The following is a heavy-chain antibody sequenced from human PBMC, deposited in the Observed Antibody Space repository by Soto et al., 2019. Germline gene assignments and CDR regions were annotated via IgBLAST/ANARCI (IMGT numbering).Heavy chain of an antibody. D-gene: IGHD2-2*01. CDR3: ARVEYCSSTSCYFYYYGMDV. CDR1: GFTFSSYW. CDR2: INSDGSST. Sequence: GSLRLSCAASGFTFSSYWIHWVRQAPGKGLVWVSRINSDGSSTSYADSVKGRFTISRDNAKNTLYLQMNNLRAEDTAVYYCARVEYCSSTSCYFYYYGMDVWGQGTTVTVSS. J-gene: IGHJ6*02. V-gene: IGHV3-74*01.